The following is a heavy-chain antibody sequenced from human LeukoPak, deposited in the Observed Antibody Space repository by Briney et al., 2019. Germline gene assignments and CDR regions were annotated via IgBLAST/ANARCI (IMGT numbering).Heavy chain of an antibody. V-gene: IGHV1-3*01. CDR3: AREPHCSGGSCYSLDTAMVY. Sequence: ASVKVSCTASGYTFTSYAMHWVRQAPGQRLEWMGWINAGNGNTKYSQKFQGRVTITRDTSASTAYMELSSLRSEDMAVYYCAREPHCSGGSCYSLDTAMVYWGQGTLVTVSS. D-gene: IGHD2-15*01. CDR1: GYTFTSYA. CDR2: INAGNGNT. J-gene: IGHJ4*02.